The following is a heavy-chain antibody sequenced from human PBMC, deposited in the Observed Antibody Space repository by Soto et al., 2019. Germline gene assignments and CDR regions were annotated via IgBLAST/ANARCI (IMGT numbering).Heavy chain of an antibody. Sequence: QVQLVESGGGLVKPGGSLRLSCAASGFTFSDYHMSWIRQAPGKGLEWVSSITGSGSIIYYADSVKGRLTISRDNAKNSLYLEMNSLRAEETAVYYCARVARPYYFYGMDVWGQGTTVTVSS. D-gene: IGHD6-6*01. CDR1: GFTFSDYH. J-gene: IGHJ6*02. V-gene: IGHV3-11*01. CDR3: ARVARPYYFYGMDV. CDR2: ITGSGSII.